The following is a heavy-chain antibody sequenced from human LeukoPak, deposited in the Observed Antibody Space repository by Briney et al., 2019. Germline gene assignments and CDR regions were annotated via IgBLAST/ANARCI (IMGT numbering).Heavy chain of an antibody. J-gene: IGHJ3*01. CDR1: GFTFSNYG. V-gene: IGHV3-21*01. CDR3: ARGRSITLLRGVAMSDGFDV. D-gene: IGHD3-10*01. Sequence: GGSLRLSCTASGFTFSNYGLNWVRQAPGKGLEWVSLIDTSGSYIYYGDSVKGRVTISRDNAKNSLYLQMNGLRAEDTAVYYCARGRSITLLRGVAMSDGFDVWGQGAMVTVSS. CDR2: IDTSGSYI.